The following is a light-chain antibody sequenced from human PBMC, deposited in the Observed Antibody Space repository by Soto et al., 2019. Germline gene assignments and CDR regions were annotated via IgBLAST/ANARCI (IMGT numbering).Light chain of an antibody. J-gene: IGLJ1*01. CDR3: AAWDEALNGHV. CDR2: RSD. CDR1: SSNIGSST. V-gene: IGLV1-44*01. Sequence: QSVLTQPPSASGTPGQRVTISCSGRSSNIGSSTVHWYQQLPGTAPKLLIHRSDQRPSGVPDRFSGSKSGTSASLAISRLQSEDEADYYCAAWDEALNGHVFGTGTKVTVL.